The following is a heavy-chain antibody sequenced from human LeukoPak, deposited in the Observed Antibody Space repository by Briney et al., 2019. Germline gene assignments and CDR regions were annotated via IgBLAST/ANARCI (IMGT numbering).Heavy chain of an antibody. Sequence: GASVKVSCKASGYTFTGYYMHWVRQAPGQGLEWMGRINPNSGGTNYAQKFQGRVTMTRDTSISTAYMELSRLRSDDTAVYYCARDLGPKYYDFWSGYLVYWGQGTLVTVSS. CDR1: GYTFTGYY. V-gene: IGHV1-2*06. CDR2: INPNSGGT. CDR3: ARDLGPKYYDFWSGYLVY. J-gene: IGHJ4*02. D-gene: IGHD3-3*01.